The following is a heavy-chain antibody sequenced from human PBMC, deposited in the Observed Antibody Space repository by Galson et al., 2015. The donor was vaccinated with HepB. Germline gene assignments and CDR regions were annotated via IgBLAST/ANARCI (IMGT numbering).Heavy chain of an antibody. Sequence: SLRLSCAASGFTFNNYAMSWVRQAPGKGLEWVPLLSGGGITTQYADSVKGRFTISRDNSKNTLYLQMNSLRAADTAVYYCARLLGGTTWVAFDIWGHGRMVIVSS. CDR1: GFTFNNYA. CDR2: LSGGGITT. J-gene: IGHJ3*02. V-gene: IGHV3-23*01. D-gene: IGHD1-1*01. CDR3: ARLLGGTTWVAFDI.